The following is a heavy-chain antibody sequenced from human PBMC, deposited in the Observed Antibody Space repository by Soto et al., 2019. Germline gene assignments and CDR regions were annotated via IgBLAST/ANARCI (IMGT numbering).Heavy chain of an antibody. V-gene: IGHV1-3*01. CDR3: ARDTGDGTFDF. D-gene: IGHD7-27*01. J-gene: IGHJ4*02. Sequence: ASLKFCCKSSGYTFSSYAMHWVRQAPGQRLEWMGWINAGYGNTKSSQKFQDRVTISRDTSASTAYMELTSLRSEDTAVYYCARDTGDGTFDFWGQGTLVTVSS. CDR2: INAGYGNT. CDR1: GYTFSSYA.